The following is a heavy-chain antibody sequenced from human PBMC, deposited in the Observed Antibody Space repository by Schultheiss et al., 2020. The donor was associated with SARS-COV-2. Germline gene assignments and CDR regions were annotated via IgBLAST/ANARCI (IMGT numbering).Heavy chain of an antibody. CDR1: GFSLSTSGMC. CDR2: IDWDDDK. J-gene: IGHJ6*02. D-gene: IGHD2-2*01. Sequence: SGPTLVKPTQTLTLTCTFSGFSLSTSGMCVSWIRQPPGKALEWLARIDWDDDKYYSTSLKTRLTITKDTSKNQVVLTMTNMDPVDTATYYCAHIEIVVVPAAPGDYYGMDVWGQGTTVTVSS. CDR3: AHIEIVVVPAAPGDYYGMDV. V-gene: IGHV2-70*12.